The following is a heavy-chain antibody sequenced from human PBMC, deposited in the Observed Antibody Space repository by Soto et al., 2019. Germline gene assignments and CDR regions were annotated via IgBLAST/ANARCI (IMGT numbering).Heavy chain of an antibody. CDR2: ISGSGDST. D-gene: IGHD6-19*01. J-gene: IGHJ1*01. Sequence: GGSLRLSCAASGFTFSSYAMSWVRPAPGKGLEWVSGISGSGDSTYYADSVKGRFTISRDNSKKTVYLQMNSLRAEDTAVYYCAKGVPGIAVAGTGYFQHWGQGTLVTVSS. V-gene: IGHV3-23*01. CDR3: AKGVPGIAVAGTGYFQH. CDR1: GFTFSSYA.